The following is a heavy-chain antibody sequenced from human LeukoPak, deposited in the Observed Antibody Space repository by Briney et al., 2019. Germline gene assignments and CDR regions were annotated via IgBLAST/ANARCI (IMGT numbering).Heavy chain of an antibody. CDR1: GFTFSSYA. Sequence: GGSLRLSCAASGFTFSSYAMHWVRQAPGKGLEYVSAISSNGGSTYYVNSVKGRFTISRDNSKNTLYLQMGSLRAEDMAVYYCATSSSWFLRYFQHWGQGTLVTVSS. CDR3: ATSSSWFLRYFQH. V-gene: IGHV3-64*01. D-gene: IGHD6-13*01. CDR2: ISSNGGST. J-gene: IGHJ1*01.